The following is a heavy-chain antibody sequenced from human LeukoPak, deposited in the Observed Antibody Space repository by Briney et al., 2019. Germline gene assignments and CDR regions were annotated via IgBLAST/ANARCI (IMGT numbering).Heavy chain of an antibody. J-gene: IGHJ5*02. CDR2: INPNGGGT. CDR3: ARDVASTGGNWFDP. D-gene: IGHD2-15*01. V-gene: IGHV1-2*02. Sequence: ASVRVSCKAFGYTFTDYYIHWVRQAPGQGLEWMGWINPNGGGTDSAQNFQGRVTMTRDTSTSTAYMELSSLTSDDTAVFFCARDVASTGGNWFDPWGQGTLVTVSS. CDR1: GYTFTDYY.